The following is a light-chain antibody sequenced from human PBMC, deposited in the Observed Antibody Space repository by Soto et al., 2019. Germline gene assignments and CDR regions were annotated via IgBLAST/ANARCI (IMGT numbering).Light chain of an antibody. J-gene: IGLJ2*01. CDR1: DIGRKT. Sequence: SYVLTQPPSVSVAPGQTARITCGGNDIGRKTVHWYQQKPGQAPVLVVYDDDDRPSGIPERFSGSNSGNPATLIISRVEAGDEADYYCQVRDKNTDHEVFGGGTKVTVL. V-gene: IGLV3-21*02. CDR3: QVRDKNTDHEV. CDR2: DDD.